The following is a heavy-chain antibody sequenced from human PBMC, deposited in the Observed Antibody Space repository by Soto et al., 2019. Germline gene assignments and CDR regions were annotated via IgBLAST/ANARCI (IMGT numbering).Heavy chain of an antibody. J-gene: IGHJ4*02. CDR3: AHTLASMEWGKKAPAPFDY. CDR2: IYWNDDK. V-gene: IGHV2-5*01. D-gene: IGHD3-3*01. CDR1: GFSLSTSGVG. Sequence: QITLKESGPTLVKPTQTLTLTCTFSGFSLSTSGVGVGWIRQPPGKALEWLALIYWNDDKRYSPSLKSRLTITKDTSKKQVVLTLTNMDPVDTATYYCAHTLASMEWGKKAPAPFDYWGQGTLVTVSS.